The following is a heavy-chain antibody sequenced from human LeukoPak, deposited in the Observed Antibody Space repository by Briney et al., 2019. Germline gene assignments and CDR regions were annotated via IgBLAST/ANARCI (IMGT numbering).Heavy chain of an antibody. CDR2: ISGSGGST. CDR3: AKFRGSCSWYYSFDY. CDR1: GFTFSSYA. D-gene: IGHD6-13*01. J-gene: IGHJ4*02. Sequence: GGSLRLSCAASGFTFSSYAMSWVRQAPGKGLEWVSAISGSGGSTYYADSVKGRFTISRDNSKNTLYLQMNSLRAEDTAVYYCAKFRGSCSWYYSFDYWGQGTLVTVSS. V-gene: IGHV3-23*01.